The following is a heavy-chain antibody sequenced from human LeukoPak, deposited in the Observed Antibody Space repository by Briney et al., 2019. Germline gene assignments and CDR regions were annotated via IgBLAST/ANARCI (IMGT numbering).Heavy chain of an antibody. Sequence: GGSLRLSCSASGFTFSSYSMNWVRQAPGKGLEWVSSISSSSSYIYYADSVKGRFTFSRDNAKNSLYLQMNSLRAEDTAVYYCAELGITMIGGVWGKGTTVTISS. CDR1: GFTFSSYS. D-gene: IGHD3-10*02. CDR3: AELGITMIGGV. CDR2: ISSSSSYI. V-gene: IGHV3-21*01. J-gene: IGHJ6*04.